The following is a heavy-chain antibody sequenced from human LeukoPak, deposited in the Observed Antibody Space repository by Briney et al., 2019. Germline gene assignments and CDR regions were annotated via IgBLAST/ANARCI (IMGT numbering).Heavy chain of an antibody. J-gene: IGHJ4*02. Sequence: GGSLRLSCAASGFTFSSYGMHWVRQAPGKGLEWVSSISSSSSYIYYADSVKGRFTISRDNAKNSLYLQMNSLRAEDTAVYYCARDLVHGAAGYYWGQGTLVTVSS. V-gene: IGHV3-21*01. CDR2: ISSSSSYI. D-gene: IGHD6-13*01. CDR3: ARDLVHGAAGYY. CDR1: GFTFSSYG.